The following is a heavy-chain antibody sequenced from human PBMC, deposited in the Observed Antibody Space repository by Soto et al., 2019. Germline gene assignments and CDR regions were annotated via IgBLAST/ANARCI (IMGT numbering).Heavy chain of an antibody. J-gene: IGHJ5*02. CDR2: ISSSSSYT. Sequence: GGSLRLSCAASGFTFSDYYMSWIRQAPGKGLEWVSYISSSSSYTNYADSVKGRFTISRDNAKNSLYLQMNSLRAEDTAVYYCARDSYYDSSGYYSPLSWFDPWGQGT. CDR3: ARDSYYDSSGYYSPLSWFDP. V-gene: IGHV3-11*06. CDR1: GFTFSDYY. D-gene: IGHD3-22*01.